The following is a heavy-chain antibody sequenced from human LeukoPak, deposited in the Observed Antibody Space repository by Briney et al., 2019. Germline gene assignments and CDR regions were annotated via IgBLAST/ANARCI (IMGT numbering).Heavy chain of an antibody. CDR3: ASALYLNWFDP. Sequence: GGPLRLLCSACGFILCIYWVIGARRSPGKARVGVGNIKKDGSKKYYVDSVKGRFTISRDNAKNTQYLQMNSLRAEDTAVYYCASALYLNWFDPWGQGTLVTVSS. CDR1: GFILCIYW. CDR2: IKKDGSKK. D-gene: IGHD2-8*01. V-gene: IGHV3-7*01. J-gene: IGHJ5*02.